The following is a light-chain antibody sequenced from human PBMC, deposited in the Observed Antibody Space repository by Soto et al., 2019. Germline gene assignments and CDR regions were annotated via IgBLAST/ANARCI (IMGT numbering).Light chain of an antibody. CDR1: QSVSSY. J-gene: IGKJ1*01. V-gene: IGKV3-11*01. CDR2: DAS. CDR3: QQRSNWPPT. Sequence: DIVLTHAPATLSLSPGERATLSCRASQSVSSYLAWYQQKPGQAPRLLIYDASNRATGIPARFSGSGSGTDFTLTISSLEPEDFAVYYCQQRSNWPPTFGQGTKVDIK.